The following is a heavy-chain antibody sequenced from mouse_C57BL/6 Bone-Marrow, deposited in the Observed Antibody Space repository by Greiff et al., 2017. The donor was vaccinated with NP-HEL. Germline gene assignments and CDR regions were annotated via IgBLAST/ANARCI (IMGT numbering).Heavy chain of an antibody. J-gene: IGHJ3*01. CDR1: GYTFTSYG. V-gene: IGHV1-81*01. D-gene: IGHD1-1*01. Sequence: QVQLQQSGAELARPGASVKLSCKASGYTFTSYGISWVKQRTGQGLEWIGDIYPRSGNTYFTEKFKGKATLTADKSSSTAYMELRSLTSEDSAVYFCARLDLFITTVGAYWGQGTLVTVSA. CDR3: ARLDLFITTVGAY. CDR2: IYPRSGNT.